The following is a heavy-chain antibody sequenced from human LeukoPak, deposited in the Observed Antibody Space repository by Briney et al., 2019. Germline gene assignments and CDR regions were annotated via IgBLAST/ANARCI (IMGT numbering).Heavy chain of an antibody. CDR2: IKSRTDGGTT. CDR3: TPDSGVFTHC. J-gene: IGHJ4*01. Sequence: GGCLRPSCAASASTFSDAWTSCVRQPPGKGLEWVGHIKSRTDGGTTDYAAPVKGRFTISTDDSTNTLYLHMNSLKTEGTAVYYCTPDSGVFTHCWGQGTLVTVSS. D-gene: IGHD1-26*01. V-gene: IGHV3-15*01. CDR1: ASTFSDAW.